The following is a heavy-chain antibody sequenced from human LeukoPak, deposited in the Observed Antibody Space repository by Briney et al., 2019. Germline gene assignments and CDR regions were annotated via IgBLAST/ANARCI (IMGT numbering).Heavy chain of an antibody. D-gene: IGHD2-8*01. CDR2: IYSGGST. CDR1: GFTVSSNY. CDR3: ARDWGCTNGVCYHFDY. V-gene: IGHV3-66*02. J-gene: IGHJ4*02. Sequence: PGGSLRLSCAASGFTVSSNYMSWVRQAPGKALEWVSVIYSGGSTYYADSVKGRFTISRDNSKNTLYLQMNSLRAEDTAVYYCARDWGCTNGVCYHFDYWGQGTLVTVSS.